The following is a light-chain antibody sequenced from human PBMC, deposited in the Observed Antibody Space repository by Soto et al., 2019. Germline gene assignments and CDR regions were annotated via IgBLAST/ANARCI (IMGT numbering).Light chain of an antibody. CDR3: SSYTGGNPSYV. V-gene: IGLV2-8*01. Sequence: QSALTQPPSAPGSPGQSVTISCTGTSSDVGGYDYASWYQQHPGKAPKLMIYEVTIRPSGVSDRFSGSKSGNTASLTVSGLQAEDEADYYCSSYTGGNPSYVFGTGTKVTVL. J-gene: IGLJ1*01. CDR1: SSDVGGYDY. CDR2: EVT.